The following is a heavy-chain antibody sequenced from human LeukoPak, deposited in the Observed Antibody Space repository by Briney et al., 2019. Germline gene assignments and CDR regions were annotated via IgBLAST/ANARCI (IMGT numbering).Heavy chain of an antibody. Sequence: PGGSLRLSCAASGFPFSSYGMSWVLQAPGKGLEWVSAVTGGGDTTYYADSVRGRFTISRDNSKNTLYLQMNSLRAEDTAVYYCAKMQGYFDYWGLGTLVTVSS. V-gene: IGHV3-23*01. CDR1: GFPFSSYG. CDR2: VTGGGDTT. J-gene: IGHJ4*01. CDR3: AKMQGYFDY.